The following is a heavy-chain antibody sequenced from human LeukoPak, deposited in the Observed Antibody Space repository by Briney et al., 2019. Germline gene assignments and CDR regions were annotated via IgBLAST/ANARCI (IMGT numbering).Heavy chain of an antibody. V-gene: IGHV3-72*01. CDR3: ARGSSATDYYYYGMDV. J-gene: IGHJ6*02. Sequence: GGSLRLSCAASVFTFRDHYMDWVRPAPGGGLDWVGRTGNKANSYTSQYAACVKGRFTISRDDSKNPLHLQMNSLKTEDTAVYYCARGSSATDYYYYGMDVWGQGTTVTVSS. D-gene: IGHD5-24*01. CDR2: TGNKANSYTS. CDR1: VFTFRDHY.